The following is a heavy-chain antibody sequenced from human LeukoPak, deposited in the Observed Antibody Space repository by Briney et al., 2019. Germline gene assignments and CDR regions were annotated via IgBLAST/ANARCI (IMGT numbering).Heavy chain of an antibody. V-gene: IGHV4-59*01. CDR1: GDSISTYH. Sequence: SETLSLTCNVSGDSISTYHWNWIRKPPGRGLEWIGYMQSTGNSNYNPSLKSRVSMSVDTSKNRIVLILSSVTAADTAVYYCARDKRHSYGRYFDHWGQGLLVTVSS. J-gene: IGHJ4*02. CDR2: MQSTGNS. CDR3: ARDKRHSYGRYFDH. D-gene: IGHD5-18*01.